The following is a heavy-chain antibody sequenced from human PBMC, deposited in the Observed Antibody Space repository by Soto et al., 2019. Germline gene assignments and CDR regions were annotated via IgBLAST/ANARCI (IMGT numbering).Heavy chain of an antibody. D-gene: IGHD1-1*01. CDR2: IYSGGST. J-gene: IGHJ4*02. V-gene: IGHV3-66*01. CDR1: GFTVSSNY. Sequence: GGSLRLSCAASGFTVSSNYMSWVRQAPGKGLEWVSVIYSGGSTYYADSVKGRFTISRDNSKNTLYLQMNSLRAEDTAVYYCASRYNWNGGGPIWGQGTLVTVSS. CDR3: ASRYNWNGGGPI.